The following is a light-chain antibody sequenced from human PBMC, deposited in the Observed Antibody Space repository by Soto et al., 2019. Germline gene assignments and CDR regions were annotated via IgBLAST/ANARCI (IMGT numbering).Light chain of an antibody. Sequence: DIFLTQAPLSPSSAALERATLSCTASQSLSSSYLAWYQQKPGQAPRLLIYGASSRATGIPDRFSGSGSGTDFTLTISRLEPEDFAVYYCQQYGSSMLTFGGGTKV. CDR3: QQYGSSMLT. V-gene: IGKV3-20*01. CDR2: GAS. CDR1: QSLSSSY. J-gene: IGKJ4*01.